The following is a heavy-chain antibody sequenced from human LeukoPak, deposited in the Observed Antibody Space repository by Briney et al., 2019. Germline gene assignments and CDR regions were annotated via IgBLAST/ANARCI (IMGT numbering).Heavy chain of an antibody. CDR2: IGGSGGST. V-gene: IGHV3-23*01. CDR1: GFTFNSYA. CDR3: AKANYGDYRAWDV. Sequence: PGGSLRLSCAASGFTFNSYAVTWVRQAPGKGLECVSTIGGSGGSTYYADSVKGRFTISRDNSKNTLYLQMNSLRAEDTAIYYCAKANYGDYRAWDVWGKGTTVTVSS. J-gene: IGHJ6*04. D-gene: IGHD4-17*01.